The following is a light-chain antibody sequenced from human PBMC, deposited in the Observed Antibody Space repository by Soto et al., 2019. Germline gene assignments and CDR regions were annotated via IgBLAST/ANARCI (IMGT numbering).Light chain of an antibody. V-gene: IGKV1-39*01. Sequence: DIQMTQSPSSLSASVGDRVTITCRASQSVNTYLHWYQQKAGQAPKLLIYAASNLQSGVPSRFRGRGSGTDFTLTVESLQPEDFANYYCQQGYSNPWTFGQGTKVEVK. CDR3: QQGYSNPWT. CDR2: AAS. J-gene: IGKJ1*01. CDR1: QSVNTY.